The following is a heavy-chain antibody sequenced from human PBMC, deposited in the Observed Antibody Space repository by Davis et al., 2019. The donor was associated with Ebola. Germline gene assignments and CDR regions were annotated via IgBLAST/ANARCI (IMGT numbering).Heavy chain of an antibody. D-gene: IGHD3-10*01. V-gene: IGHV1-46*01. CDR3: ARAGGKDYGSGSYPTAH. CDR1: GYTFTSYY. Sequence: ASVKVSCKASGYTFTSYYMHWVRQAPGQGLEWMGIINPSGGSTSYAQKFQGRVTMTTDTSTSTAYMELRSLRSDYTAVYYCARAGGKDYGSGSYPTAHWGQGTLVTVSS. J-gene: IGHJ4*02. CDR2: INPSGGST.